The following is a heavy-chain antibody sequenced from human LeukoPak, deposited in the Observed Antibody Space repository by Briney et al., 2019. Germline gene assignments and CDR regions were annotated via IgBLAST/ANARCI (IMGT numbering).Heavy chain of an antibody. CDR1: GFTFSNYA. V-gene: IGHV3-23*01. CDR2: IRGGSGGST. D-gene: IGHD1-26*01. J-gene: IGHJ4*02. CDR3: AKDQVGGDY. Sequence: GVSLRLSCAASGFTFSNYAMSWVRQAPGKGLEWVSAIRGGSGGSTYYADSVKGRFTVSRDNSKNTVYLQMNSLRAEDTAVYYCAKDQVGGDYWGQGTLVTVSS.